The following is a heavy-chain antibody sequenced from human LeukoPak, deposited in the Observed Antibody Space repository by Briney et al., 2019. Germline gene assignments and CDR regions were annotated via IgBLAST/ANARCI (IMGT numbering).Heavy chain of an antibody. CDR3: ATDGAGFDT. Sequence: PGGSLRLSCAASGFTFNDYYMSWFRQAPGKGLEWLSYINIGGTNTHYADSVKGRFTISRDNAKKSLYLEMNNLRAEDTAVYYCATDGAGFDTWGQGVLVTVSS. J-gene: IGHJ5*02. CDR2: INIGGTNT. CDR1: GFTFNDYY. V-gene: IGHV3-11*01.